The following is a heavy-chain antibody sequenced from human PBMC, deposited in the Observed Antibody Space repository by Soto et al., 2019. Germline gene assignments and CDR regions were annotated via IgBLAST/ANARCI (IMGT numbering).Heavy chain of an antibody. V-gene: IGHV3-53*01. J-gene: IGHJ5*02. CDR1: GFIVSGDY. D-gene: IGHD4-17*01. CDR2: IYPGGST. Sequence: EVQLVESGGGLIQPGGSLRLSCAASGFIVSGDYMSWVRQAPGKGLEWVSVIYPGGSTYYADSVKGRFTFSRDNSKNTLYLQMNSLRVEDTAVYYCARAYGGNPALFDPWGQVTLVTVSS. CDR3: ARAYGGNPALFDP.